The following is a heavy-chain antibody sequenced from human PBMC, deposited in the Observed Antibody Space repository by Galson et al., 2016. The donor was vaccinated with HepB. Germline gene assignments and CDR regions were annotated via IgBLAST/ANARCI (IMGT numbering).Heavy chain of an antibody. J-gene: IGHJ4*02. CDR3: ARDDFWTGPPSASFSFDY. D-gene: IGHD3/OR15-3a*01. V-gene: IGHV3-30-3*01. CDR1: GFTVSSTY. CDR2: ISDAGSNK. Sequence: SLRLSCAASGFTVSSTYMNWVRQAPGKGLEWVAVISDAGSNKYYADSVKGRFTISRDNSKNTLYLQMNSLRAEDTAEFYCARDDFWTGPPSASFSFDYWGQGTLVTVSS.